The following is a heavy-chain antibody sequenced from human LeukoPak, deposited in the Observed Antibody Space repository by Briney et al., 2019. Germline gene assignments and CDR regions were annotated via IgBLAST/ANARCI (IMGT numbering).Heavy chain of an antibody. D-gene: IGHD2-21*01. V-gene: IGHV3-74*01. J-gene: IGHJ6*03. CDR2: INGDGRNI. CDR1: GFTFSSYW. Sequence: GGSLRLSCVASGFTFSSYWMHWVRQDPRTGLVWVSRINGDGRNINYADSVRGRFTISRDNAKNTLYLQMNSLRAEDTAVYYCAKDGSAYCGGDCYSYYYYYMDVWGKGTTVTVSS. CDR3: AKDGSAYCGGDCYSYYYYYMDV.